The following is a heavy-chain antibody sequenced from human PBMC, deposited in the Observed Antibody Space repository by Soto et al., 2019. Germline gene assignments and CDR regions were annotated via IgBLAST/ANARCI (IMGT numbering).Heavy chain of an antibody. CDR3: ARVATGAFDI. J-gene: IGHJ3*02. CDR1: GGSISSYY. V-gene: IGHV4-59*01. CDR2: IYYSGST. D-gene: IGHD7-27*01. Sequence: QVQLQESGPGLVKPSETLSLTCTVSGGSISSYYWSWIRQPPGKGLEWIGYIYYSGSTNYNPSLKSRVTISVDTSKNQFSLKLSSVTAADTAVYYCARVATGAFDIWGQGTMVTVSS.